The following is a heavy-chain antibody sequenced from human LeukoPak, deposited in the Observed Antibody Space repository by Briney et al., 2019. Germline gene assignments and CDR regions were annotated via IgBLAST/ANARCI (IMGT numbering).Heavy chain of an antibody. CDR2: IYYSGST. CDR3: AKLGMDAFDI. CDR1: GGSISSYY. J-gene: IGHJ3*02. D-gene: IGHD1-7*01. V-gene: IGHV4-59*01. Sequence: SETLSLTCTVSGGSISSYYWSWIRQPPGKGLEWIGYIYYSGSTNYNPALKSRVTISVDTSKNQFSLKLSSVTAADTAVYYCAKLGMDAFDIWGQGTMVTVSS.